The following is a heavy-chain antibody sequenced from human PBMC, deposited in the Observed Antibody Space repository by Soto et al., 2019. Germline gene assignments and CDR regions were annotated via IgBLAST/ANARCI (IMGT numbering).Heavy chain of an antibody. CDR3: ARGAGSSRDGFDI. CDR1: GYTFTNYD. V-gene: IGHV1-8*01. D-gene: IGHD1-26*01. Sequence: EASVKVSCKASGYTFTNYDVHWVRQATGQGLEWMGWINPNSKNIGYAEKFQGRLTMTRDTSISTDYMELSSLRSEDTAMYYCARGAGSSRDGFDIWGQGTMVTVSS. CDR2: INPNSKNI. J-gene: IGHJ3*02.